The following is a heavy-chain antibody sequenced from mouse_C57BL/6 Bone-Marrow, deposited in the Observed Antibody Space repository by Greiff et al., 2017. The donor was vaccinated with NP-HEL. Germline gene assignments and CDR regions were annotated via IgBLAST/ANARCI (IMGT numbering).Heavy chain of an antibody. J-gene: IGHJ2*01. Sequence: QVQLKQPGAELVKPGASVKVSCKASGYTFTSYWMHWVKQRPGQGLEWIGRIHPSDSDTNYNQKFKGKATLTVDKSSSTAYMQLSSLTSEDSAVYYCALDSSGYYFDYWGQGTTLTVSS. CDR2: IHPSDSDT. D-gene: IGHD3-2*02. V-gene: IGHV1-74*01. CDR3: ALDSSGYYFDY. CDR1: GYTFTSYW.